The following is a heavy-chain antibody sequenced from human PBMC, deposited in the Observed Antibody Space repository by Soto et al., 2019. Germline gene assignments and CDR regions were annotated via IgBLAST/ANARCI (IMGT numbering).Heavy chain of an antibody. D-gene: IGHD3-22*01. V-gene: IGHV4-31*03. CDR1: GDSISSGGYY. CDR2: IYYSGST. Sequence: SETLSLTCTVSGDSISSGGYYWSWIRQHPGKGLEWIGYIYYSGSTYYNPSLKSRVTISVDTSKNQFSLKLSSVTAADTAVYYCARAGNYYDSSGYPFDPWGQGTLVTVSS. J-gene: IGHJ5*02. CDR3: ARAGNYYDSSGYPFDP.